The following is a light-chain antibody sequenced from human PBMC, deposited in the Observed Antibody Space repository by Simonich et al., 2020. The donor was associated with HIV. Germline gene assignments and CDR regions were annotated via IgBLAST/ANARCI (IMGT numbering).Light chain of an antibody. CDR2: LNSAGSH. Sequence: QLVLTQSPSASASLGASVKLTCTLSSGHSSYAIAWHQQQPEKGPRYLMKLNSAGSHSKGDGIPDRFSGSSSGAERYLTISSLQSEDEADYYCQTWGTGINWVFGGGTKLTVL. CDR3: QTWGTGINWV. J-gene: IGLJ3*02. V-gene: IGLV4-69*01. CDR1: SGHSSYA.